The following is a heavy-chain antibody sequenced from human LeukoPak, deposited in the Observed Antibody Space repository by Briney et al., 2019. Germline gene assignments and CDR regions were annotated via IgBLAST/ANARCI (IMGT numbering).Heavy chain of an antibody. J-gene: IGHJ3*02. Sequence: GGSLRLSCAASGFTFSSYWMSWVRQAPGKGREWVANIKQDGSEKYYVDSGKGRFTISRDNAKSSLYLQMNSLRAGDTAVYYCARVWVRNYYGSGSYYNVPIWGQGTMVTVSS. V-gene: IGHV3-7*01. CDR1: GFTFSSYW. CDR2: IKQDGSEK. D-gene: IGHD3-10*01. CDR3: ARVWVRNYYGSGSYYNVPI.